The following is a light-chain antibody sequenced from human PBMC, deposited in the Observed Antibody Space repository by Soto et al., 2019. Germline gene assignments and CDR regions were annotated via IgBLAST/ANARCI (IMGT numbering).Light chain of an antibody. Sequence: QVTQFPSSLSASVGDRVTITCRPSQGIRNDLGWYQQKPGKAPKLLIYGASNLQTGVPSRFSGSGSGTDFTLTISILQPEDVGTYYCLQEYSYPLIFGGGTKVEIK. CDR3: LQEYSYPLI. CDR2: GAS. V-gene: IGKV1-6*01. CDR1: QGIRND. J-gene: IGKJ4*01.